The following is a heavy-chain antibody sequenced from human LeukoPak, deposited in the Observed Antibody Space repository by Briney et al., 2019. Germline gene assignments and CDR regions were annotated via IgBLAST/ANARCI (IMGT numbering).Heavy chain of an antibody. D-gene: IGHD3-10*01. Sequence: GASVKVSCKASGYTFTSYGISWVRQAPGQGLEWMGWISAYNGNTNYAQKLQGRVTMTTDTSTSTAYMELRSLRSDDTAVYYCARGERLLWFGELLSLLDYWGQGTLVTVSS. V-gene: IGHV1-18*01. CDR2: ISAYNGNT. CDR3: ARGERLLWFGELLSLLDY. CDR1: GYTFTSYG. J-gene: IGHJ4*02.